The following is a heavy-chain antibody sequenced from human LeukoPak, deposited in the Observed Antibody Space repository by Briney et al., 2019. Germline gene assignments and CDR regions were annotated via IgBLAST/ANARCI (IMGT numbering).Heavy chain of an antibody. D-gene: IGHD2-8*01. CDR3: ARERRHHLVTPTWTHNGVFEF. V-gene: IGHV4-38-2*02. CDR1: GGSISSYF. J-gene: IGHJ4*02. CDR2: LHHPDIT. Sequence: SETLSLTCTVSGGSISSYFWGWIRQPPGKGLEWIATLHHPDITHYNPSLESRVTISLDTSKNQFSLRLTSVTAADTAVYYCARERRHHLVTPTWTHNGVFEFWGQGTLVTVSS.